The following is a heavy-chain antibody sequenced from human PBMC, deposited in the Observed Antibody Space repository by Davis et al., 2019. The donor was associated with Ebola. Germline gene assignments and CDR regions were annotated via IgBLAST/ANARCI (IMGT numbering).Heavy chain of an antibody. V-gene: IGHV4-39*07. CDR3: AGGGYGTSCDY. J-gene: IGHJ4*02. D-gene: IGHD5-12*01. Sequence: SETLSLTCTVSGGSISRGGYYWTWVRQPPGKGLEWVGEIKDSGSTNYNPSLKSRVTISVDTSKNQFSLKLSSVTAADTAVYYCAGGGYGTSCDYWGQGTLVTVSS. CDR1: GGSISRGGYY. CDR2: IKDSGST.